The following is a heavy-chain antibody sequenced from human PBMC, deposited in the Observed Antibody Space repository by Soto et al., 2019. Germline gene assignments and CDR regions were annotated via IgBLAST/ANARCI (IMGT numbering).Heavy chain of an antibody. J-gene: IGHJ4*02. CDR1: GVSFSTYA. CDR2: ISGSGGST. V-gene: IGHV3-23*01. CDR3: ARDQPGYSYGYGLGY. Sequence: GGSLRLSCAASGVSFSTYAMNWVRQAPGKGLDWVSTISGSGGSTYCADSVKGRFTISRDNSKNTLYLQMNSLRAEDTAVYYCARDQPGYSYGYGLGYWGQGTLVTVSS. D-gene: IGHD5-18*01.